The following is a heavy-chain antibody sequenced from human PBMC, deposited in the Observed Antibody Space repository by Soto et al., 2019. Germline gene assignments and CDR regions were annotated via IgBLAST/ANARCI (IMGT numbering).Heavy chain of an antibody. D-gene: IGHD3-22*01. CDR1: GFTFSSYA. CDR2: ISYDGSNK. V-gene: IGHV3-30-3*01. J-gene: IGHJ5*02. CDR3: ARDDYYYDSSGYYYGSWFDP. Sequence: QVQLVESGGGVVQPGRSLRLSCAASGFTFSSYAMHWVRQAPGKGLEWVAVISYDGSNKYYADSVKGRFTISRDNSKNTLYLQMNSLRAEDTAVYYCARDDYYYDSSGYYYGSWFDPWGQGTLVTVSS.